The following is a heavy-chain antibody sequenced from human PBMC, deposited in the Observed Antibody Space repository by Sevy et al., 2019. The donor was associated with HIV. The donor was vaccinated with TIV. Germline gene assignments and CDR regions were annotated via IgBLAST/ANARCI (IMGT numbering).Heavy chain of an antibody. D-gene: IGHD2-21*02. V-gene: IGHV1-46*01. Sequence: ASVKASCRASAYSFTLYYMNWVRQAPGQGLEWMGLINPTGGHPSDAQRFQGGLSMTRDTSTTTFYMELSSLTYEDTAVYYCAVSQSCGGDCYYFDSWGQGTLVTVSS. CDR2: INPTGGHP. J-gene: IGHJ4*02. CDR1: AYSFTLYY. CDR3: AVSQSCGGDCYYFDS.